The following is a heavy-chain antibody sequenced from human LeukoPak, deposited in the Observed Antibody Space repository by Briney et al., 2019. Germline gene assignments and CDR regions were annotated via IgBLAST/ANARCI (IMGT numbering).Heavy chain of an antibody. CDR1: GFTFSSYA. CDR3: ARDGKGPRRYYYYYGMDV. Sequence: PGGSLRLSCAASGFTFSSYAMSWVRQAPGKGLEWVSGINADGDITYYADSVKGRFTMSRDNSKNTLYLQMNSLRAEDTAVYYCARDGKGPRRYYYYYGMDVWGQGTTVTVSS. CDR2: INADGDIT. D-gene: IGHD1-26*01. J-gene: IGHJ6*02. V-gene: IGHV3-23*01.